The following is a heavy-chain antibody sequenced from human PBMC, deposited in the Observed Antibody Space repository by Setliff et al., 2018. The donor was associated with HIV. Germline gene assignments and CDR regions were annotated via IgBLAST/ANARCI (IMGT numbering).Heavy chain of an antibody. D-gene: IGHD3-3*01. J-gene: IGHJ6*03. V-gene: IGHV7-4-1*02. Sequence: GASVKVSCKASGYTFTSYAMNWVRQAPGQGLDWMGWINTNTGNPTYAQCFTGRFVFSLDTSVSTAYLQISSLKAEDTAVCYCARVGSYDFWSGLYYYYYYMDVWGKGTTVTVSS. CDR1: GYTFTSYA. CDR3: ARVGSYDFWSGLYYYYYYMDV. CDR2: INTNTGNP.